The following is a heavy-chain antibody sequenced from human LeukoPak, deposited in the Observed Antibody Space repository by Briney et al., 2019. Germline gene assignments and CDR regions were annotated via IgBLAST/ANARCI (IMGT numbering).Heavy chain of an antibody. Sequence: ASVRVSCKTSGDTFDNYSFRWVRQAPGQGPEWMGRIIPILDIAKYAQKFQGRLAITADKFTSTVFMELSSLRPDDTAVFYCATGITETFFHFWGQGTLVTVSS. CDR3: ATGITETFFHF. CDR2: IIPILDIA. D-gene: IGHD1-20*01. CDR1: GDTFDNYS. V-gene: IGHV1-69*02. J-gene: IGHJ4*02.